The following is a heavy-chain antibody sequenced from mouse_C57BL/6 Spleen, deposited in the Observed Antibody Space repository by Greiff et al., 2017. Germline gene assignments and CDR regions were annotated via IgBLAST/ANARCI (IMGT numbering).Heavy chain of an antibody. CDR2: ISGGGGNT. CDR3: ANYYGSSFYWYFDV. V-gene: IGHV5-9*01. CDR1: GFTFSSYT. Sequence: DVMLVESGGGLVKPGGSLKLSCAASGFTFSSYTMSWVRQTPEKRLEWVATISGGGGNTYYPDSVKGRFTISRDNAKNTLYLQMSSLRSEDTALYYCANYYGSSFYWYFDVWGTGTTVTVSS. J-gene: IGHJ1*03. D-gene: IGHD1-1*01.